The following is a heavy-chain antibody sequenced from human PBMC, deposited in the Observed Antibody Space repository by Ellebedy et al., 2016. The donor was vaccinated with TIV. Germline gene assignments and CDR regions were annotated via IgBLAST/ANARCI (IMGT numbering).Heavy chain of an antibody. CDR2: ISSNGGST. Sequence: GESLKISCAASGFTFSSYAIHWVRQAPGKGLEYVSAISSNGGSTYYANSVKGRFTVSRDNSKNTVFLQMGSLRIEDTALYYCAREAIVGSTFDAFDIWGQGTMVTVSS. D-gene: IGHD1-26*01. V-gene: IGHV3-64*01. J-gene: IGHJ3*02. CDR3: AREAIVGSTFDAFDI. CDR1: GFTFSSYA.